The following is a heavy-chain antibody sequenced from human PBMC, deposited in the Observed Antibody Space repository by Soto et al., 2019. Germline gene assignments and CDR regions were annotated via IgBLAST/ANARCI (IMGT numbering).Heavy chain of an antibody. CDR1: GGSFSCYY. CDR3: ARMPLGYCSGGRCRLLDY. J-gene: IGHJ4*02. CDR2: INHSGST. V-gene: IGHV4-34*01. Sequence: PSETLSLTCAVYGGSFSCYYWSWVRQPPGKGLEWIGEINHSGSTSYNPSLKSRVTISVDTSKNQFSLQLSSVTAAATAVYYCARMPLGYCSGGRCRLLDYWGKGTLVTAS. D-gene: IGHD2-15*01.